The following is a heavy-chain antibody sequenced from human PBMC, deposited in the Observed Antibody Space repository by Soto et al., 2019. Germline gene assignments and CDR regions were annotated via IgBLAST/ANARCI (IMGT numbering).Heavy chain of an antibody. V-gene: IGHV3-23*01. CDR3: ACLAWFGDPVPPFDC. CDR1: GFTFSTYA. CDR2: VSGSGGST. J-gene: IGHJ4*02. Sequence: EVQLLESGGGLVQPGGSLRLSCVVSGFTFSTYAMSWVRQVPGKGLEWVSGVSGSGGSTNHADSVKGRFTVSRDNSKNTLYLQMDSLRAEDTAVYYCACLAWFGDPVPPFDCWGQGTVVLVSS. D-gene: IGHD3-10*01.